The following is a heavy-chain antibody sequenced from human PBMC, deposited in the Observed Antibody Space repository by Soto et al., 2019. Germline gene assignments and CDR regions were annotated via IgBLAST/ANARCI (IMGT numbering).Heavy chain of an antibody. D-gene: IGHD3-22*01. J-gene: IGHJ4*02. V-gene: IGHV3-30*04. CDR1: GFTFSSYA. CDR2: ISYDGRNK. CDR3: ARAAQIYYYESSGYSSFDY. Sequence: QVQLVESGGGVVQPGRSLRLSCAASGFTFSSYAMHWVRQAPGKGLEWVAVISYDGRNKYYADSVKGRFTISRDSSKKTLYLQMNSVRAEVMVVYYCARAAQIYYYESSGYSSFDYWGQGPLVTVSS.